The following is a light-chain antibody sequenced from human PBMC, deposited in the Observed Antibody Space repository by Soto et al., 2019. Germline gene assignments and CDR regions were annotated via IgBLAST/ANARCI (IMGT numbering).Light chain of an antibody. CDR2: DAS. V-gene: IGKV1-5*01. CDR1: QSIGTW. CDR3: QQYSSYWT. Sequence: DIQVTQSPSPLSASVGDRVTITCGASQSIGTWLAWYQQKPGKAPKVLIYDASNLESGVPSRFSGSGSGTEFTLTISRLQPDDFATYYCQQYSSYWTLGQGTKVDIK. J-gene: IGKJ1*01.